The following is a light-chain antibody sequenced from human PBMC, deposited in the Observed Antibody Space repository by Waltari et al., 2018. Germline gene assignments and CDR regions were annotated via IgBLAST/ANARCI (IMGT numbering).Light chain of an antibody. CDR3: QQSYSTPLT. J-gene: IGKJ4*01. Sequence: DIQLNQSPSSLSASVGDRVPITCRASQYIDNNLNGYQQKPGTAPNLLIYGASRLQSGVPSRFSGSGSGTEFTLTISTLQPENFATYYWQQSYSTPLTFGGGTKV. CDR2: GAS. V-gene: IGKV1-39*01. CDR1: QYIDNN.